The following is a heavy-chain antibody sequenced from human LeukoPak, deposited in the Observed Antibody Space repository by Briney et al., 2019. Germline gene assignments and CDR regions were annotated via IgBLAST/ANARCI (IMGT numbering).Heavy chain of an antibody. Sequence: GESLKISCKGSGYSFTSYWIGWVRQMHGKGLEWMGIIYPGDSDTRYSPSFQCQVTISADKSISTAYLQWSSLKASDTAMYYCARQPDSSGYSWFDPWGQGTLVTVSS. D-gene: IGHD3-22*01. V-gene: IGHV5-51*01. CDR2: IYPGDSDT. CDR1: GYSFTSYW. CDR3: ARQPDSSGYSWFDP. J-gene: IGHJ5*02.